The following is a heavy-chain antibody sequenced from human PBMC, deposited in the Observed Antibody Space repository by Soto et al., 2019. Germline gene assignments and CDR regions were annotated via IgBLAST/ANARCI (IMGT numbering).Heavy chain of an antibody. CDR2: INPSGGST. D-gene: IGHD3-22*01. V-gene: IGHV1-46*03. CDR1: GYTFTSYY. Sequence: GASVKVSCKASGYTFTSYYMHWVRQAPGQGLEWMGIINPSGGSTSYAQKFQGRVTMTRDTSTSTVYMELSSLRSEDTAVYYCAREATCYYDSSGYLSLDYWGQGTLVTVSS. J-gene: IGHJ4*02. CDR3: AREATCYYDSSGYLSLDY.